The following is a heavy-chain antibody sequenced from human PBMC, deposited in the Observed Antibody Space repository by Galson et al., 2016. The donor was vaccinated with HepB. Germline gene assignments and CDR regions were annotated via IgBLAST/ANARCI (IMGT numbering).Heavy chain of an antibody. CDR2: ISGSGDET. Sequence: SLRLSCAASGFTFSSYAMTWVRQAPGKGLDWVSTISGSGDETNYADSVKGRFTFSRDNSKNTLYLQMTSLRAEDTAVYYCIRSLGATDYWGQGTLVTVSS. CDR1: GFTFSSYA. V-gene: IGHV3-23*01. J-gene: IGHJ4*02. D-gene: IGHD1-26*01. CDR3: IRSLGATDY.